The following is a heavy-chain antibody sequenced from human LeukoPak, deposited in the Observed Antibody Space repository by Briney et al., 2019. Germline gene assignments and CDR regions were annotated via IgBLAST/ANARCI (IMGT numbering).Heavy chain of an antibody. V-gene: IGHV1-69-2*01. J-gene: IGHJ4*02. CDR2: VDPEDGET. CDR1: GYTFTDYY. Sequence: ATVKISCKVSGYTFTDYYMHWVQQAPGKGLEWMGLVDPEDGETIYAEKFQGRVTMTRDTSTSTVYMELSSLRSEDTAVYYCARDPGGIAVAVLDYWGQGTLVTVSS. D-gene: IGHD6-19*01. CDR3: ARDPGGIAVAVLDY.